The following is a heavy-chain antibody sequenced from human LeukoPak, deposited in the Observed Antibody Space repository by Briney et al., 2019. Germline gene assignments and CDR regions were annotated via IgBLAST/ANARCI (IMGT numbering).Heavy chain of an antibody. V-gene: IGHV3-23*01. J-gene: IGHJ5*02. CDR1: GFTFSSYA. D-gene: IGHD3-16*02. Sequence: GGSLRLSCAASGFTFSSYAMSWVRQAPGKGLEWVSAISGSGGSTYYADSVKGGVTISRDNSKNTLYLQMNSLRAEDTAVYYCAQRAYRIWFDPWGQGTLVTVSS. CDR2: ISGSGGST. CDR3: AQRAYRIWFDP.